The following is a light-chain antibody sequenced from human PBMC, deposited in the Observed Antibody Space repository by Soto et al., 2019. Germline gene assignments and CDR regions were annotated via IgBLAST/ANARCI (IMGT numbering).Light chain of an antibody. CDR3: QQFSSYPLT. CDR1: QSVSSY. V-gene: IGKV3-11*01. CDR2: DAS. Sequence: EIVLTQSPATLSLSPGERATLSCRASQSVSSYLAWYQQKPGRAPRLLIYDASSRATGIPDRFSGGGSGTDFTLTISRLEPEDFAVYYCQQFSSYPLTFGGGTKVDI. J-gene: IGKJ4*01.